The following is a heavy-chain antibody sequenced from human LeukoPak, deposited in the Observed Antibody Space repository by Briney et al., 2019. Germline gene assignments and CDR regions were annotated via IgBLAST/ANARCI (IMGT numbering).Heavy chain of an antibody. V-gene: IGHV3-30*04. D-gene: IGHD5-18*01. CDR1: GFTFSSYA. CDR2: ISYDGSNK. J-gene: IGHJ6*03. Sequence: PGRSLRLSCAASGFTFSSYAMHWVRQAPGKGLEWVAVISYDGSNKYYADSVKGRFTISRDNSKNTLYLQMSSLRAEDTAVYYCARVGPIQQWSNYFYYYYMDVWGKGTTVTVSS. CDR3: ARVGPIQQWSNYFYYYYMDV.